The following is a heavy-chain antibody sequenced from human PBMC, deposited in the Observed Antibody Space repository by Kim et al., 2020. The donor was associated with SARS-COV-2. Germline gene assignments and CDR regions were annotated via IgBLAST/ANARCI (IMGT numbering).Heavy chain of an antibody. V-gene: IGHV3-9*01. J-gene: IGHJ3*02. Sequence: GGSLRLSCAASEFNFDAYDMHWVRQAPGKGLEWVSGISWNSGTQVYADSVKGRFTISRDNAKNSLYLQMNSLQTEDTALYYWAKAYSRLGPSRGSDDIWG. CDR3: AKAYSRLGPSRGSDDI. D-gene: IGHD3-16*01. CDR1: EFNFDAYD. CDR2: ISWNSGTQ.